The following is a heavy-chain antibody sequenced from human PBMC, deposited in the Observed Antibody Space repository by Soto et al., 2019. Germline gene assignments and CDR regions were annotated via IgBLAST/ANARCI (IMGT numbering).Heavy chain of an antibody. D-gene: IGHD1-1*01. CDR3: ARVERGTATTVVDAFDI. Sequence: QVQLQQWGAGLLKPSETLSLTCAVYGGFVTSGSYYWSWIRQPPGKGLEWIGEMSHSGGTHFNPSLKSRVTTSVDTSKKQFTLKMSSVTAADTALYYCARVERGTATTVVDAFDIWGPGTMVTVSS. CDR2: MSHSGGT. V-gene: IGHV4-34*01. J-gene: IGHJ3*02. CDR1: GGFVTSGSYY.